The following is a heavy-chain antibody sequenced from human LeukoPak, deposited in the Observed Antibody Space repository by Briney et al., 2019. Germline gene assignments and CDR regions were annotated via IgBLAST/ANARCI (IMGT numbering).Heavy chain of an antibody. V-gene: IGHV3-23*01. J-gene: IGHJ4*02. CDR2: ISGSGRDT. CDR1: GFTFSSYA. D-gene: IGHD6-13*01. CDR3: AKGLYTTSSWSRIEY. Sequence: PGGSLRLSCTASGFTFSSYAMDWVRQAPGKGLEWVSAISGSGRDTFYADSVKGRFTISRDNSKNTLYLQMNSLRAEDTAVYYCAKGLYTTSSWSRIEYWGQGTLVTVSS.